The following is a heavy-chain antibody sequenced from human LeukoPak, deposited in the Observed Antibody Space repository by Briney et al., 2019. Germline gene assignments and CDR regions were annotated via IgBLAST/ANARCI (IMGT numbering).Heavy chain of an antibody. CDR1: GLTFSNYA. D-gene: IGHD4-23*01. Sequence: GGSLRLSCAASGLTFSNYAMTWVRQAPGKGLEWVSSITGSGGTIYYADSVKGRLTISRDNSKNTLYLHMNSLRAEDTAVYYCSKDPNGDYGGAFDYWGRGTLVTVSS. CDR2: ITGSGGTI. CDR3: SKDPNGDYGGAFDY. J-gene: IGHJ4*02. V-gene: IGHV3-23*01.